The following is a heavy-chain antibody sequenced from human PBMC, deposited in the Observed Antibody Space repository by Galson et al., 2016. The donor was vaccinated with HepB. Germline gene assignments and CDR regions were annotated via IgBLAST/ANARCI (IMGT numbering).Heavy chain of an antibody. Sequence: SLRLSCAASGFTFSTYAMSRVRQAPGKGLEWVSAFSGSGDITYYADSVRGRFTISRDNSKSMLYLQMNNLRAADTAVYYCAQVRGYGSGSVFDHWGQGTLVTVSS. CDR3: AQVRGYGSGSVFDH. D-gene: IGHD3-10*01. J-gene: IGHJ4*02. CDR2: FSGSGDIT. CDR1: GFTFSTYA. V-gene: IGHV3-23*01.